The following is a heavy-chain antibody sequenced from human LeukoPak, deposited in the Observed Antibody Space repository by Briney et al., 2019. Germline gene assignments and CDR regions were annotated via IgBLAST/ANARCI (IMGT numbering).Heavy chain of an antibody. CDR2: IYTSGST. V-gene: IGHV4-4*07. CDR3: ARGGTYGSGRNQHTTLDY. J-gene: IGHJ4*02. D-gene: IGHD3-10*01. Sequence: PSETLSLTCTVSGGSLSNDYWSWIRQAAGKELEWIVRIYTSGSTNYNPSLKSRVTISLDKSKKQFSLNLNSVTAADTAVYYCARGGTYGSGRNQHTTLDYWGQGTPVTVSS. CDR1: GGSLSNDY.